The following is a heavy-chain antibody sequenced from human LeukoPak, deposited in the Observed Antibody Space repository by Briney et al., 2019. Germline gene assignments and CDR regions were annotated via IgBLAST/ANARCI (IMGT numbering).Heavy chain of an antibody. CDR1: GYTFTGYY. CDR2: INPNSGGT. D-gene: IGHD6-19*01. J-gene: IGHJ4*02. V-gene: IGHV1-2*04. Sequence: GASVKVSCKASGYTFTGYYMHWVRQAPGQGLEWMGWINPNSGGTNYAQKFQGWVTMTRDTSISTAYMELSRLRSDDTAVYYCARERIAVAGVIDYWGQGTLVTVSS. CDR3: ARERIAVAGVIDY.